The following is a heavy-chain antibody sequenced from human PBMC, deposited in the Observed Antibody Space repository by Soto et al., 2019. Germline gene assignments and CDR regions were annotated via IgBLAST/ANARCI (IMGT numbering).Heavy chain of an antibody. CDR2: IKEDGSDG. V-gene: IGHV3-7*03. CDR3: GRYWGSTSCHYSYYYGMDV. D-gene: IGHD2-2*01. Sequence: EVQLEESGGGLVQRGGSLRLSCAASGFTFSNYWMIWVRQAPGKGLEWVASIKEDGSDGYYVDSVKGRFTISRDNAKKSVYLQMNRLSGEDTAVYYCGRYWGSTSCHYSYYYGMDVWGHGTTVTVSS. CDR1: GFTFSNYW. J-gene: IGHJ6*02.